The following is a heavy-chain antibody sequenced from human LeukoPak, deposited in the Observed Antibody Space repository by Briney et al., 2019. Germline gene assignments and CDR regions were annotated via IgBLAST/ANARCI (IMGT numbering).Heavy chain of an antibody. CDR3: ARDTPKVMVRGARDSNFDY. D-gene: IGHD3-10*01. CDR2: IYTSGST. Sequence: PSETLSLTCTVSGGSISSYYGSWIRQPAGKGLEWIGRIYTSGSTNFNPSLNSLVTMSVDTTNNQYSLKQSSVTAADTAVYYCARDTPKVMVRGARDSNFDYWGQGTLVTVSS. J-gene: IGHJ4*02. CDR1: GGSISSYY. V-gene: IGHV4-4*07.